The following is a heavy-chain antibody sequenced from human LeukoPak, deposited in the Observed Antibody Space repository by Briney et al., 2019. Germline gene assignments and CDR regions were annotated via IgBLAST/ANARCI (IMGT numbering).Heavy chain of an antibody. D-gene: IGHD3-3*01. CDR3: ARDLNDFWSGYSFDP. CDR2: INPSGGST. Sequence: ASVKVSCKASGYTFTSYYMHWVRQAPGQGLEWMGIINPSGGSTSYAQKFQGRVTMTRDTSTSTVYMELSSLGSEDTAVYYCARDLNDFWSGYSFDPWGQGTLVTVSS. J-gene: IGHJ5*02. V-gene: IGHV1-46*01. CDR1: GYTFTSYY.